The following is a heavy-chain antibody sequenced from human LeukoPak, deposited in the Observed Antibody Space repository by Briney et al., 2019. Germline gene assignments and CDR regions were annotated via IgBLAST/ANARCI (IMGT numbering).Heavy chain of an antibody. CDR2: INHSGST. J-gene: IGHJ4*02. CDR1: GGSFSGYY. Sequence: SETLSLTCAVYGGSFSGYYWSWIRQPPGKGLEWIGEINHSGSTNYNPSLKSRVTISVDTSKNQFSLKLSSVTAADTAVYYCARGRLGYCSGSICRHNYFDYWGQETLVTVSS. V-gene: IGHV4-34*01. D-gene: IGHD2-15*01. CDR3: ARGRLGYCSGSICRHNYFDY.